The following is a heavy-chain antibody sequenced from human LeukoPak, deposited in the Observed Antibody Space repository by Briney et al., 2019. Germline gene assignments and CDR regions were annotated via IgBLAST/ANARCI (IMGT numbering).Heavy chain of an antibody. CDR2: ISAYNGNT. J-gene: IGHJ4*02. CDR1: GYTFTSYG. D-gene: IGHD3-10*01. CDR3: ARDRRYYGSGSYYLFDY. V-gene: IGHV1-18*01. Sequence: GASVKVSCKASGYTFTSYGISWVRQAPGQGLEWMGWISAYNGNTNYAQKLQGRVTMTTDTSTSTAYMELSSLRSEDTAVYYCARDRRYYGSGSYYLFDYWGQGTLVTVSS.